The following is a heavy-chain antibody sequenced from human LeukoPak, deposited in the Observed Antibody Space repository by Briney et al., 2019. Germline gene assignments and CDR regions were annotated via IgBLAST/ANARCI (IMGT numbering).Heavy chain of an antibody. CDR2: INSSGSTI. CDR3: AGLGVGGVVATVYYYYGMDV. J-gene: IGHJ6*02. D-gene: IGHD5-12*01. CDR1: GFTFSSYN. Sequence: PGGSLRLSCAASGFTFSSYNMNWVRQAPGKGLEWLSYINSSGSTIYYADSLKGRFTISRDNAKNSLYLQMNSLRAEDTAVYYCAGLGVGGVVATVYYYYGMDVWGQGTTVTVSS. V-gene: IGHV3-48*04.